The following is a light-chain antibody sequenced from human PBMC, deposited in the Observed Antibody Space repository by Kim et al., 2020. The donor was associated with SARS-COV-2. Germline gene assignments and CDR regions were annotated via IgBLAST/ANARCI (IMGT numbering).Light chain of an antibody. Sequence: CTLSSGYSKYKVDWYQQRPGKGPRFVMRVGTGGIVGSKGDGIPDRFSVLGSGLNRYLTIKNIQEEDESDYHCGADHGSGSNFVRVFGGGTKLTVL. CDR2: VGTGGIVG. V-gene: IGLV9-49*01. CDR1: SGYSKYK. CDR3: GADHGSGSNFVRV. J-gene: IGLJ2*01.